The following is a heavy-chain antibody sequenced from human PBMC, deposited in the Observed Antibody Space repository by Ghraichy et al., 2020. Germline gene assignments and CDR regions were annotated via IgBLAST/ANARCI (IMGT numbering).Heavy chain of an antibody. CDR1: GYTFTGYY. V-gene: IGHV1-2*02. D-gene: IGHD3-10*01. Sequence: ASVKVSCKASGYTFTGYYMHWVRQAPGQGLEWMGWINPNSGGTNYAQKFQGRVTMTRDTSISTAYMELSRLRSDDTAVYYCARDSGYYGSGSYYDWGQGTLVTVSS. CDR3: ARDSGYYGSGSYYD. J-gene: IGHJ4*02. CDR2: INPNSGGT.